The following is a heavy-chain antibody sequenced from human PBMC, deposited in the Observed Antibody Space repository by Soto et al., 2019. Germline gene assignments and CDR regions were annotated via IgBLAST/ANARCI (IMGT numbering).Heavy chain of an antibody. D-gene: IGHD3-9*01. CDR3: ARDHYDILTGSSDYYYYGMDV. Sequence: ASVKVSCKASGGTFSSYAISRVRQAPGQGLEWMGWISAYNGNTNYAQKLQGRVTMTTDTSTSTAYMELRSLRSDDTAVYYCARDHYDILTGSSDYYYYGMDVWGQGTTVTVSS. CDR1: GGTFSSYA. V-gene: IGHV1-18*01. J-gene: IGHJ6*02. CDR2: ISAYNGNT.